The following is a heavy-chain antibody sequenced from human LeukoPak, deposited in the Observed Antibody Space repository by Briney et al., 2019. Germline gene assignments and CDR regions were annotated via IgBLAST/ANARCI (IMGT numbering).Heavy chain of an antibody. Sequence: PSGTLSLTCTVSGYSISSGYYWGWIRQPPGKGLEWIGSIYHSGSTYYNPSLKSRVTISVDTSKNQFSLKLSSVTAADTAVYYCARIRYDFWSGYYPNWFDPWGQGTLVTVSS. CDR2: IYHSGST. D-gene: IGHD3-3*01. V-gene: IGHV4-38-2*02. CDR3: ARIRYDFWSGYYPNWFDP. CDR1: GYSISSGYY. J-gene: IGHJ5*02.